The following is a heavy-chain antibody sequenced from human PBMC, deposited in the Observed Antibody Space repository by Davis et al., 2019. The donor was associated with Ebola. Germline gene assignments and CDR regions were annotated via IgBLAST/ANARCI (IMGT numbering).Heavy chain of an antibody. D-gene: IGHD4-11*01. CDR1: GYTFTSYN. J-gene: IGHJ4*02. CDR3: ARDTTVTDSFDY. Sequence: SVKVSCKASGYTFTSYNIHWVRQAPGQGLEWMGGIIPILGIANYAQKFQGRVTMTEDTSTDTAYMELSSLRSEDTAVYYCARDTTVTDSFDYWGQGTLVTVSS. V-gene: IGHV1-69*10. CDR2: IIPILGIA.